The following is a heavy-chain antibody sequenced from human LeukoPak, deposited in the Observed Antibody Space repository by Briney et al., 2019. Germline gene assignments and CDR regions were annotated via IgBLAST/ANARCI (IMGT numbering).Heavy chain of an antibody. CDR2: ISYDGSNK. V-gene: IGHV3-30*03. CDR1: GFTFSSYG. CDR3: ARDPEGD. J-gene: IGHJ4*02. D-gene: IGHD1-14*01. Sequence: PGGSLRLSCAASGFTFSSYGMHWVRQAPGKGLEWMAVISYDGSNKYYADSVKGRFTISRDNSKNTLYLQMNSLRAEDTAVYYCARDPEGDWGQGTLVTVSS.